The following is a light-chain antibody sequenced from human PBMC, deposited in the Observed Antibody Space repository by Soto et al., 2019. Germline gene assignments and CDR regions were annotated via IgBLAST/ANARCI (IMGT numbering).Light chain of an antibody. CDR3: SSHTSSSTRV. CDR2: EVS. V-gene: IGLV2-14*01. J-gene: IGLJ1*01. CDR1: SSDVGGYNS. Sequence: QSALTQPASVSGSPGQSITISCTGTSSDVGGYNSVSWYQQHPGKAPKLMIYEVSNRPSGVSNRLSGSKSGNTASLTISGLQAEDEADYYCSSHTSSSTRVFGTGTKLTV.